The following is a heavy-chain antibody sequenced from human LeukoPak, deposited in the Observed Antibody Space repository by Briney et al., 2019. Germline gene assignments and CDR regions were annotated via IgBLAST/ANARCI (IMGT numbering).Heavy chain of an antibody. CDR1: DYSISSGYY. D-gene: IGHD3-10*01. CDR2: IYHSGST. V-gene: IGHV4-38-2*02. J-gene: IGHJ4*02. CDR3: ARLRGELSGYFDY. Sequence: SETLSLTCTVSDYSISSGYYWGWIRQPPGKGLEWIGSIYHSGSTYYNSSLKSRVTISVDTSKNQFSLKLSSVTAADTAVYYCARLRGELSGYFDYWGQGTLVTVSS.